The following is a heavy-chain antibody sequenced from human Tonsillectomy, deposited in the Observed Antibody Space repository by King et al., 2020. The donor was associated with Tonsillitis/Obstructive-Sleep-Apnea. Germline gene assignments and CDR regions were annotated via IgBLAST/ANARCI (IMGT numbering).Heavy chain of an antibody. CDR2: INWNGGST. V-gene: IGHV3-20*04. D-gene: IGHD3-3*01. CDR1: GFTFDDYG. CDR3: AGTSGYDFGSGYEYYYYYYYMDV. Sequence: QLVQSGGGVVRPGGSLRLSCAASGFTFDDYGMSWVRQAPGKGLEWGSGINWNGGSTGYADTVKGRFTISRDNAKNSLYLQMNSLRAEDTAWYYCAGTSGYDFGSGYEYYYYYYYMDVWGKGTTVTVSS. J-gene: IGHJ6*03.